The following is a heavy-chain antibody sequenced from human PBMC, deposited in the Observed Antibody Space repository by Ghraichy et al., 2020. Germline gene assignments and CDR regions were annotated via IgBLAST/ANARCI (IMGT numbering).Heavy chain of an antibody. CDR3: AGVWPYGDEGLHWYFDL. V-gene: IGHV1-24*01. CDR2: VDPDVGET. J-gene: IGHJ2*01. CDR1: GFTVSEFS. Sequence: ASVKVSCKISGFTVSEFSMHWVRQAPGKGLEWMGGVDPDVGETVYAPHLQGRFTMTEDTSTDTAYMELSSLRYDDTAVYYCAGVWPYGDEGLHWYFDLWGRGTLVTVSS. D-gene: IGHD4-17*01.